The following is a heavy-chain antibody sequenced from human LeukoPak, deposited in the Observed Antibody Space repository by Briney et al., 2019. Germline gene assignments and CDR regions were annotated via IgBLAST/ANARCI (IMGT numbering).Heavy chain of an antibody. J-gene: IGHJ4*02. CDR2: ISSSSSHI. Sequence: GSLRLSCAASGFTFSSYAMSWVRQAPGKGLEWVSSISSSSSHIYYTDPVKGRFTISRDNAKNSLYLQMNSLRAEDTAVYYCASGSSARWYFDYWGQGTLVTVSS. CDR1: GFTFSSYA. V-gene: IGHV3-21*01. D-gene: IGHD3-10*01. CDR3: ASGSSARWYFDY.